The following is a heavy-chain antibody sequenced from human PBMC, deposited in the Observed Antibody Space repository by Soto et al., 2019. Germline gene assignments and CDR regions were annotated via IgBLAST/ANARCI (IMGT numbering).Heavy chain of an antibody. J-gene: IGHJ3*02. CDR1: GYTFTSYG. Sequence: GASVKVSCKASGYTFTSYGISWVRQAPGQGLEWMGWISAYNGNTNYAQKLQGRVTMTTDTSTSTAYMELRSLRSDDTAVYYCARVRHYNRYSGYDRAPAKSDAFDIWGQGTMVTASS. CDR3: ARVRHYNRYSGYDRAPAKSDAFDI. V-gene: IGHV1-18*01. D-gene: IGHD5-12*01. CDR2: ISAYNGNT.